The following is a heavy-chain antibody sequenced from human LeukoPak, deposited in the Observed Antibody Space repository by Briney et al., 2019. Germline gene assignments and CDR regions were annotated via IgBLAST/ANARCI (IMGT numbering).Heavy chain of an antibody. CDR3: TRDVSGSRPNY. CDR2: IDVAGNT. CDR1: GFTVSSDY. V-gene: IGHV3-53*01. Sequence: GGSLRLSCAASGFTVSSDYMTWVRQAPRKGLEWVSSIDVAGNTNYADSVRGRFTISRDNSKNTLYLHMNSLRAEDTAVYYCTRDVSGSRPNYWGQGTLVTVTS. D-gene: IGHD3-16*01. J-gene: IGHJ4*02.